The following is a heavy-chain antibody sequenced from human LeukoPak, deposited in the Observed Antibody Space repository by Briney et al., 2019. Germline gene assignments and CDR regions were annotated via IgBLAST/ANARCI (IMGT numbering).Heavy chain of an antibody. Sequence: ASVKVSCKASGYTFTSYGISWVRQAPGQGREWMGWICAYIGNTNYAQKLRGRGTLTTDTSTSTAYMELRSLRSDDTAVYYCARDLIVVVPAASIYYYGMDVWGKGTTVTVSS. V-gene: IGHV1-18*04. CDR2: ICAYIGNT. CDR3: ARDLIVVVPAASIYYYGMDV. D-gene: IGHD2-2*01. J-gene: IGHJ6*04. CDR1: GYTFTSYG.